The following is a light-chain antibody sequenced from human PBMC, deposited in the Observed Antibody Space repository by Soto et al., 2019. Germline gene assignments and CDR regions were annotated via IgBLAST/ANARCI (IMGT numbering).Light chain of an antibody. J-gene: IGLJ1*01. Sequence: QSVLTQPPSVSGTPGQTVIISCSGGTSNIGSNTVSWYRQVPGTAPEVLIYTNDQSPSGVSDRFSGSKSGTSASLAISGLQSEDEADYYCAAWDDSLNGYVFGTGTKLTVL. CDR1: TSNIGSNT. CDR3: AAWDDSLNGYV. V-gene: IGLV1-44*01. CDR2: TND.